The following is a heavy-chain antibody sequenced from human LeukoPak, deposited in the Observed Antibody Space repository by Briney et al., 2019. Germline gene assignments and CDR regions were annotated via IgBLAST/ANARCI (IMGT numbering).Heavy chain of an antibody. V-gene: IGHV3-21*01. CDR3: ARDPAAGVNRYFDF. D-gene: IGHD6-13*01. CDR1: GFTLSSYS. J-gene: IGHJ4*02. CDR2: ISGRNNVI. Sequence: GGSLRLSCAASGFTLSSYSMNWVRQAPGKGLEWVSSISGRNNVICYADSVKGRFTISRDNAKNSLHLQLNSLGAEDTAVYYCARDPAAGVNRYFDFWGQGTLVTVSS.